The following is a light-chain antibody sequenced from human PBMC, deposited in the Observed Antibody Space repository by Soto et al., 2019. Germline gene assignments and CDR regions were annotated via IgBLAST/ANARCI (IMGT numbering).Light chain of an antibody. Sequence: QSVLTQPASVSGSPGQSITISCTGTSSDVGGYNYVSWYQHLPGKAPKIIMFEVSKRPSGVSSRFSGSKSGNTASLTISGLQAEDEADYYCSSYTSSSTPVVFGGGTKLTVL. CDR2: EVS. CDR3: SSYTSSSTPVV. J-gene: IGLJ2*01. V-gene: IGLV2-14*01. CDR1: SSDVGGYNY.